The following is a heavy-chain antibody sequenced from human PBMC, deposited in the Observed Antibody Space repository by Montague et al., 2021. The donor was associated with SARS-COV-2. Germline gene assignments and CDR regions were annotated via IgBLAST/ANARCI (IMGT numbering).Heavy chain of an antibody. CDR2: IYWDDDK. D-gene: IGHD3-10*01. Sequence: PALVKPTQTLTLTCTFSGFSLSTSGVGVGWIRQPPGKALEWLALIYWDDDKRYSPSLKSRLTITKDTSKNQVILTMTNMDPVDTATYYCAHRRPGSGSYYFDYWGQGTLVTVSA. V-gene: IGHV2-5*02. J-gene: IGHJ4*02. CDR1: GFSLSTSGVG. CDR3: AHRRPGSGSYYFDY.